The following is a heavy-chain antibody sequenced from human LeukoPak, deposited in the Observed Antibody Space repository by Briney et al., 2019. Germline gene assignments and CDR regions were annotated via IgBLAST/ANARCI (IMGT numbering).Heavy chain of an antibody. J-gene: IGHJ3*02. V-gene: IGHV4-39*01. CDR3: ARQGANYDILTGYSARDAFDI. D-gene: IGHD3-9*01. Sequence: SETLSLTCTVSGGSISSSSYYWRLIRQPPGKGREWIGSIYYSGSTYYNPSLKSRVTISVDTSKNQFSLKLSSVTAADTAVYYCARQGANYDILTGYSARDAFDIWGQGTMVTVSS. CDR1: GGSISSSSYY. CDR2: IYYSGST.